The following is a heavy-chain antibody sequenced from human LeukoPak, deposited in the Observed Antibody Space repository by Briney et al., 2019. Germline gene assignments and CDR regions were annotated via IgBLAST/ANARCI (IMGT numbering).Heavy chain of an antibody. D-gene: IGHD5-12*01. CDR2: INQSGSA. CDR1: GGSFSAYY. J-gene: IGHJ4*02. V-gene: IGHV4-34*01. Sequence: PSETLSLTCVVYGGSFSAYYWSWIRRPPGKGLEWIGEINQSGSANYNPSLKSRVTISLDASKNQFSLKLSSVTAADTAVYYCATIDYDDRSDYYYAREYWGQGTLVTVSS. CDR3: ATIDYDDRSDYYYAREY.